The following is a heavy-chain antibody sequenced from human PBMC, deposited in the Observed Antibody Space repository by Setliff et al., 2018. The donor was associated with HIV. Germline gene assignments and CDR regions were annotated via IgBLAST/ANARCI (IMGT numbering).Heavy chain of an antibody. V-gene: IGHV4-39*01. Sequence: SETLSLTCSVSDGAFGGGDSYWGWIRQTPGKGREWIGTAHDTGTAHFNSSLRSRATISVDTSRSQFSLKLSSVTAADTAVYYCARHQVIPTVIGAFDIWGQGTVVTVSS. CDR3: ARHQVIPTVIGAFDI. J-gene: IGHJ3*02. CDR1: DGAFGGGDSY. CDR2: AHDTGTA. D-gene: IGHD3-16*02.